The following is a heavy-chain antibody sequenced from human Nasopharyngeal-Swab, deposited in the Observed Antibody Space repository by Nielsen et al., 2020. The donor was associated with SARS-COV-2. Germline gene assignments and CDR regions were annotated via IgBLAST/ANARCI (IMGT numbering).Heavy chain of an antibody. J-gene: IGHJ4*02. Sequence: ASVKVSYKASGYTFIDHYMHWVRQAPGQALEWMGWINPNSGDPTYARKFKGRVTLTRDTSTSTAFMELSSLAADDTAVYYCAKNSDNYYFDFWGQGTLVTVSS. CDR1: GYTFIDHY. D-gene: IGHD1-1*01. CDR2: INPNSGDP. V-gene: IGHV1-2*02. CDR3: AKNSDNYYFDF.